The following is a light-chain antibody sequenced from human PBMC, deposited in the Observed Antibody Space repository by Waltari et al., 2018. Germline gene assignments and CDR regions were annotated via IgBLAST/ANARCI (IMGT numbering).Light chain of an antibody. J-gene: IGKJ2*01. V-gene: IGKV1-33*01. Sequence: DIQMTQSPSSLSASVGDRVTITCQASQDISNYLNWYQQKPGKAPKLLIYDASNLETGFPSRVSGSGSGTEFTFTISSLQPEDIATYYCQQYDNLPYTFGQGTKLEIK. CDR3: QQYDNLPYT. CDR2: DAS. CDR1: QDISNY.